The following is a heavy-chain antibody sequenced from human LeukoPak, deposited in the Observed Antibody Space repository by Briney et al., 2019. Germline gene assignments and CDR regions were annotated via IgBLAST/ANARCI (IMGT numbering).Heavy chain of an antibody. J-gene: IGHJ4*02. CDR3: AKSRPKLPAAKYYFDY. CDR1: GFTFSSYG. V-gene: IGHV3-30*18. Sequence: PGGSLRLSCAASGFTFSSYGMHWFRQAPPKGLAWVAVISYDGSNKYYADSVKGRFTISRDNSKNTLYLQMNSLRAEDTAVYYRAKSRPKLPAAKYYFDYWGQGTLVTVSS. CDR2: ISYDGSNK. D-gene: IGHD2-2*01.